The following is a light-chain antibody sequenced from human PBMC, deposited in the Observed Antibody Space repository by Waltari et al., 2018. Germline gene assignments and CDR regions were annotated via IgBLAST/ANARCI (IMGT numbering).Light chain of an antibody. CDR2: DVS. CDR3: CSYAGSSTLV. Sequence: QSALTQPASVSGSPGPSITISCTGTSSDVGVYNYVSWYHQPPGKAPKLRIYDVSMRPSGVSNRFAGVKSGNTASLTISGRQAEDEADYYCCSYAGSSTLVFGGGTKLTVL. CDR1: SSDVGVYNY. V-gene: IGLV2-23*02. J-gene: IGLJ2*01.